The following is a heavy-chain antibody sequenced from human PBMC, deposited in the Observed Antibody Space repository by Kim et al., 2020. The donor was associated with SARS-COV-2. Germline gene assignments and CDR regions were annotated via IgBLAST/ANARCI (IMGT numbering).Heavy chain of an antibody. CDR2: INQSGST. V-gene: IGHV4-34*01. D-gene: IGHD4-17*01. J-gene: IGHJ6*02. CDR3: AKRYGGMDV. Sequence: SETLSLSCAVYGGSFSEYYWSWIRQSPGKGLEWIAEINQSGSTNYNPSLKSRVTISIDTAKNQFSLKLSSVTAADRALYYCAKRYGGMDVWGQGTTVTVS. CDR1: GGSFSEYY.